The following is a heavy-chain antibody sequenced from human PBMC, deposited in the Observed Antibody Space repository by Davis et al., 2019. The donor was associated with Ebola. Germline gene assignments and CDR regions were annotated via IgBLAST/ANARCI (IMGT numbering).Heavy chain of an antibody. CDR2: INPNSGGT. D-gene: IGHD6-19*01. Sequence: AASVKVSCKASGYTFTGYYMHWVRQAPGQGLEWMGCINPNSGGTNYAEKFQDWVTVTRDTAISTAYMELSRLRSNGTAVYYCGGGGVAGLDSWGQGTLVTVSS. V-gene: IGHV1-2*04. J-gene: IGHJ4*02. CDR3: GGGGVAGLDS. CDR1: GYTFTGYY.